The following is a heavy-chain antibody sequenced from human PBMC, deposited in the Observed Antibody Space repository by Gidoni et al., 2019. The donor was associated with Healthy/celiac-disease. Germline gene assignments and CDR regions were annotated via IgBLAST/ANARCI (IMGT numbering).Heavy chain of an antibody. D-gene: IGHD3-10*01. CDR2: INHSGST. Sequence: QVQLQQWGAGLLKPSETLSLTCAVYGGSFSGYYWSWIRQPPGKGLEWIGEINHSGSTNYNPSLKSRVTISVDTSKNQFSLKLSSVTAADTAVYYCARPLWFGEFHDAFDIWGRGTMVTVSS. CDR1: GGSFSGYY. J-gene: IGHJ3*02. V-gene: IGHV4-34*01. CDR3: ARPLWFGEFHDAFDI.